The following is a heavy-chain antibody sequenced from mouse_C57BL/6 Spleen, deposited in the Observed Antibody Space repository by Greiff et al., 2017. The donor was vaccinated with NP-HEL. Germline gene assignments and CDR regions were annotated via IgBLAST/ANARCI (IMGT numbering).Heavy chain of an antibody. CDR1: GYTFTSYW. CDR3: ARRVITTVVGWYFDV. V-gene: IGHV1-64*01. CDR2: IHPNSGST. Sequence: QVQLQQPGAELVKPGASVKLSCKASGYTFTSYWMHWVKQRPGQGLEWIGMIHPNSGSTNYNEKFKSKATLTVDKSSSTAYMQLSSLTSEDSAVYYCARRVITTVVGWYFDVWGTGTTVTVSS. D-gene: IGHD1-1*01. J-gene: IGHJ1*03.